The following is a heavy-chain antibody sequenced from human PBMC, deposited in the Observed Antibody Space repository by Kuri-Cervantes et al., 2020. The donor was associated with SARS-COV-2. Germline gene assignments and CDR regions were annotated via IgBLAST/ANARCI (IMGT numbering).Heavy chain of an antibody. CDR3: VKGGARITNSGVVIANWFDP. V-gene: IGHV4-34*01. D-gene: IGHD3-3*01. J-gene: IGHJ5*02. CDR1: GGSFTTYY. CDR2: IYYSGST. Sequence: GSLRLSCAVYGGSFTTYYWSWIRQPPGKGLEWIGSIYYSGSTYYNPSLKSRVTISVDTSKNQFSLKLSSVTAADTAVYYCVKGGARITNSGVVIANWFDPWGQGTLVTVSS.